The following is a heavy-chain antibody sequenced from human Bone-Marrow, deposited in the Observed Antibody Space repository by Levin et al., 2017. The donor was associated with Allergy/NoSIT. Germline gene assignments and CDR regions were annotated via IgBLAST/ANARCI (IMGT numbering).Heavy chain of an antibody. CDR1: GFTFSSYW. Sequence: GGSLRLSCAASGFTFSSYWMSWVRQAPGKGLEWVANIKQDGSEKYYVDSVKGRFTISRDNAKNSLYLQMNSLRAEDTAVYYCARVQGVVVVAATEDSVWFDPWGQGTLVTVSS. CDR2: IKQDGSEK. V-gene: IGHV3-7*01. D-gene: IGHD2-15*01. J-gene: IGHJ5*02. CDR3: ARVQGVVVVAATEDSVWFDP.